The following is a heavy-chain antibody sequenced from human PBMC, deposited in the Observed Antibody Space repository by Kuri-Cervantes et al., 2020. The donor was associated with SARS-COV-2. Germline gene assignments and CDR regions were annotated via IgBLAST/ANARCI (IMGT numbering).Heavy chain of an antibody. J-gene: IGHJ4*02. CDR2: IIPIFGTA. V-gene: IGHV1-69*05. D-gene: IGHD7-27*01. CDR3: ARETRPFTGDKNTPRGGYFDY. Sequence: SVKVSCKASGGTFSSYAISWVRQAPGQGLEWMGGIIPIFGTANYAQKFQGRVTITTDESTSTAYMGLSSLRSEDTAVYYCARETRPFTGDKNTPRGGYFDYWGQGTLVTVSS. CDR1: GGTFSSYA.